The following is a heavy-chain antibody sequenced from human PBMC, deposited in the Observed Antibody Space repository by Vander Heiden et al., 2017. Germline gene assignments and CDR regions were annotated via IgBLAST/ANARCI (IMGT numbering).Heavy chain of an antibody. D-gene: IGHD6-19*01. CDR1: GFTFSSYS. J-gene: IGHJ6*02. CDR3: ARVQAGSSGWYSYYYYGMDV. V-gene: IGHV3-48*02. Sequence: EVQLVESGGGLVQPGGSLSLSCAASGFTFSSYSMNGVRQAPGKGLEWVSYISSSSSTIYYADSVKGRFTISRDNAKNSLYLQMNSLRDEDTAVYYCARVQAGSSGWYSYYYYGMDVWGQGTTVTVSS. CDR2: ISSSSSTI.